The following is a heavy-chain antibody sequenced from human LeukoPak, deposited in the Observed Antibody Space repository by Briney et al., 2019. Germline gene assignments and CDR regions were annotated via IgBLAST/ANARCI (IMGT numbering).Heavy chain of an antibody. CDR1: GFTFSNYA. CDR3: ARDSTGYWYFDL. Sequence: GGSLRLSCAASGFTFSNYAMTWVRQAPGKGLEWVSGIGGSGAGTYYADSVKGRFTISRDNSKNTLYLRMNSLRAEDTAVYYCARDSTGYWYFDLWGRGTLVSVSS. D-gene: IGHD3-3*02. J-gene: IGHJ2*01. CDR2: IGGSGAGT. V-gene: IGHV3-23*01.